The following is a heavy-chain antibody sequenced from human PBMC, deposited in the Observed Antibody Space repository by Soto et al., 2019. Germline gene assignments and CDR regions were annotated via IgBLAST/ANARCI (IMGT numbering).Heavy chain of an antibody. J-gene: IGHJ4*02. Sequence: PSETLSLPCSVSGGSASDKTYYWSWIRQPPGKRLEWIGYVYYSGTTNYNPSLTSRVTISVYLSKNRFSLRLSSVTTADTALYYCARSTAVPNTLRSRYFVDYWGQGTRVTVSS. CDR1: GGSASDKTYY. V-gene: IGHV4-61*01. CDR3: ARSTAVPNTLRSRYFVDY. CDR2: VYYSGTT. D-gene: IGHD2-15*01.